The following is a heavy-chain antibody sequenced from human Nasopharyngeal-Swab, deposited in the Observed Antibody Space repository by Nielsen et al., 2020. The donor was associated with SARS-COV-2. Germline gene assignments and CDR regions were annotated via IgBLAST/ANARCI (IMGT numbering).Heavy chain of an antibody. D-gene: IGHD2-2*01. Sequence: SETLSLTCAVSGGSVSSNDWWTWVRQSPGKGLEWIGEVSHSGSINYNPSLKNRVTLSMDKSKSQFSLRLTSVSAADTAVYFCARGDLVVVPSPILGLGPFFYYFYLDVWGKGTTVTVSS. J-gene: IGHJ6*03. CDR2: VSHSGSI. CDR3: ARGDLVVVPSPILGLGPFFYYFYLDV. V-gene: IGHV4-4*02. CDR1: GGSVSSNDW.